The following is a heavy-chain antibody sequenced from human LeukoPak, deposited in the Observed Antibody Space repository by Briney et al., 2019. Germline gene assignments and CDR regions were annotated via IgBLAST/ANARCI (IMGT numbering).Heavy chain of an antibody. CDR1: GGSISSGDYY. J-gene: IGHJ1*01. V-gene: IGHV4-30-4*01. CDR2: IYYGGST. D-gene: IGHD3-16*01. CDR3: ARDGGGFQH. Sequence: PSETLSLTCTVSGGSISSGDYYWSWIRQPPGKGLEWIGYIYYGGSTCYNPSLKSRVTISVDTSKNQFSLKLSSVTAADTAVYYCARDGGGFQHWSQGTLVTVSS.